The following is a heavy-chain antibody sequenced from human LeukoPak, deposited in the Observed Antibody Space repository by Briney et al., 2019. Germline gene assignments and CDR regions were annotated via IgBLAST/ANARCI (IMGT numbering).Heavy chain of an antibody. CDR3: ARDEGMTAMVTDAFDY. J-gene: IGHJ4*02. CDR1: GFTFSTHG. Sequence: PGRSLRLSCAASGFTFSTHGMHWVRQAPGKGLEWVAVISYDGSYKYYADSVKGRFTISRDNAKNSLYLQMNSLRAEDTAVYYCARDEGMTAMVTDAFDYWGQGTLVTVSS. CDR2: ISYDGSYK. V-gene: IGHV3-30*03. D-gene: IGHD5-18*01.